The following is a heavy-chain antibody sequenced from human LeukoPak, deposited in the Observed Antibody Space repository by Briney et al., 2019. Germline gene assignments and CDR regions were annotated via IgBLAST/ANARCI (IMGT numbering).Heavy chain of an antibody. D-gene: IGHD6-19*01. CDR1: GFSFSNYG. CDR3: ARGPGYSSGWYPVWVTPTGNDAFDI. CDR2: IWKDGSDK. Sequence: GGSLRLSCAASGFSFSNYGMHWVRPTPGKGLEWVAVIWKDGSDKKYADSVKGRFTISRDNSKNTLYLQMNSLRVEDTAVYYCARGPGYSSGWYPVWVTPTGNDAFDIWGQGTMVTVSS. J-gene: IGHJ3*02. V-gene: IGHV3-33*01.